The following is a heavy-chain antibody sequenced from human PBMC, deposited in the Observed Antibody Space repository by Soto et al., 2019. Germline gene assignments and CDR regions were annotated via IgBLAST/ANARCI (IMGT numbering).Heavy chain of an antibody. Sequence: QVQLVQSGAEVKKPGSSVKVSCKASGGTFSSYAISWVRQAPGQGLEWMGGIIPIFGTANYAQKFQGRVTITADESTSTAYMELSSLRSEDTVVYYCARDKKGDCSGGSCYSHYYGMDVWGQGTTVTVSS. D-gene: IGHD2-15*01. V-gene: IGHV1-69*01. J-gene: IGHJ6*02. CDR3: ARDKKGDCSGGSCYSHYYGMDV. CDR2: IIPIFGTA. CDR1: GGTFSSYA.